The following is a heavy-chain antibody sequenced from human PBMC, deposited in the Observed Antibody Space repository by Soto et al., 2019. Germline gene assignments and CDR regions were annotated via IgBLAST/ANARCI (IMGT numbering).Heavy chain of an antibody. CDR1: GGTFSSYA. J-gene: IGHJ6*02. Sequence: QVQLVQSGAEVKKPGSSVKVSCKASGGTFSSYAISWVRQAPGQGLEWMGGIIPIFGTANYAQKFQGRVTLTADESTSTAYMELSSLRSEDTAVYYCASYCSGGSCYSRGYYYYGMDVWGQGTTVTVSS. D-gene: IGHD2-15*01. CDR2: IIPIFGTA. CDR3: ASYCSGGSCYSRGYYYYGMDV. V-gene: IGHV1-69*01.